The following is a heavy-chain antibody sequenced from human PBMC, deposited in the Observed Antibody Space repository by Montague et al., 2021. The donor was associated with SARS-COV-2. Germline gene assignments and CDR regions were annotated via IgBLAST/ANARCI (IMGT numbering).Heavy chain of an antibody. V-gene: IGHV4-59*01. J-gene: IGHJ4*02. CDR1: GGSISDYY. CDR3: ARGTGYDYYFDC. CDR2: IYYNTGNT. Sequence: SETLSLTCSVSGGSISDYYWNWIRQPPGKGLEWIGYIYYNTGNTXYNPSLQSRVTISLDTSKNQFSLNLRSVTAADTALYFCARGTGYDYYFDCWGLGTLVTAPS. D-gene: IGHD5-12*01.